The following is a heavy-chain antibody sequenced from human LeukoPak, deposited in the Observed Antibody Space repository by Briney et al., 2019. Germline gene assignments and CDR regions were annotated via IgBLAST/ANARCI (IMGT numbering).Heavy chain of an antibody. J-gene: IGHJ4*02. CDR3: ARTAGWSYGFDY. Sequence: SETLSLTCTVSGGSISSGGYYWTWIRQHPGKGLEWIGYIYNSGTTHYNPSLESRVTISGDTSKNQFSLKLSSVTAADTAMYYCARTAGWSYGFDYWGQGTLVTVSS. V-gene: IGHV4-31*03. CDR2: IYNSGTT. CDR1: GGSISSGGYY. D-gene: IGHD5-18*01.